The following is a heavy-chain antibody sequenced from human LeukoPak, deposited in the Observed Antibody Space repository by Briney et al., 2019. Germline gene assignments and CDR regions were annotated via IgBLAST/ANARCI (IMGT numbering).Heavy chain of an antibody. CDR2: INHSGST. Sequence: SETLSLTCAVYGGSFSGYYWSWIRQPPGKGLEWNGEINHSGSTNYNPSLKSRVTISVDTSKNQFSLKLSSVTAADTAVYYCARVGVVSWFDPWGQGTLVTVSS. CDR3: ARVGVVSWFDP. CDR1: GGSFSGYY. J-gene: IGHJ5*02. D-gene: IGHD2-15*01. V-gene: IGHV4-34*01.